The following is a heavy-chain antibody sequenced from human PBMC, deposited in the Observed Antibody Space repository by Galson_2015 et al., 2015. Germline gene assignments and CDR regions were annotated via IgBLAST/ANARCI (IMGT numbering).Heavy chain of an antibody. J-gene: IGHJ4*02. CDR2: IKTKRDNYAT. D-gene: IGHD4-17*01. Sequence: SLRLSCAASGFTFSASVIHWVRQASGKGLEWVGRIKTKRDNYATSYGASVNGRFTISRDESGNTAYLQMSSLKTEDTAMYFCTRWMDGESSPFDYWGQGALVTVSS. CDR3: TRWMDGESSPFDY. V-gene: IGHV3-73*01. CDR1: GFTFSASV.